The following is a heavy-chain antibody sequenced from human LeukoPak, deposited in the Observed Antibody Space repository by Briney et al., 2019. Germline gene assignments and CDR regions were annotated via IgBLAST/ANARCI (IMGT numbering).Heavy chain of an antibody. J-gene: IGHJ5*02. CDR3: ARESGFWSGNIDP. CDR1: GFTFSSYA. V-gene: IGHV3-30*04. CDR2: ISYDGSNK. Sequence: GGSLRLSCAASGFTFSSYAMHWVRQAPGKGLEWVAVISYDGSNKYYADSVKGRFTISRDNSKNTLYLQMNSLRAEDTAVYYCARESGFWSGNIDPWGQGTLVTVSS. D-gene: IGHD3-3*01.